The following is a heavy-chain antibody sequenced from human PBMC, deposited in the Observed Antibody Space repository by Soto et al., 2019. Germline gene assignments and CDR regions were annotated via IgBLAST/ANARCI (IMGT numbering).Heavy chain of an antibody. CDR1: GGSCSGYY. CDR3: ARGGFSSSFLAVVSYYYGMDV. J-gene: IGHJ6*02. CDR2: INHSGST. Sequence: PSETLSLNDADYGGSCSGYYWSWIRQPPGKGLEWFAKINHSGSTNYNPSLKSRVTISVDTSKNQFSLKLSSVTAADTAVYYCARGGFSSSFLAVVSYYYGMDVWGQGTTVTVS. D-gene: IGHD6-6*01. V-gene: IGHV4-34*01.